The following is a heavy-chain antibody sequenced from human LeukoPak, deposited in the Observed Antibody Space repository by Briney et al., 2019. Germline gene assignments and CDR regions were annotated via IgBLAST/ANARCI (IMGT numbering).Heavy chain of an antibody. CDR3: ARAALLGWFDP. CDR2: INHSGST. J-gene: IGHJ5*02. V-gene: IGHV4-34*01. Sequence: PSETLSLTCAVYGGSFSGYYWSWIRQPPGKGLEWIGEINHSGSTNYNPSLKSRVTISVDTSKNQFSLKLSSVTAADTAVYYCARAALLGWFDPWGQGTLVTVSS. CDR1: GGSFSGYY.